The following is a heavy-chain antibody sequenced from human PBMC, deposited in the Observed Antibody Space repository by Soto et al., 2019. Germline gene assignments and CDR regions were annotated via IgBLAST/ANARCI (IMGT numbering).Heavy chain of an antibody. CDR3: ARDGHAEGWNFDL. CDR1: GYTFTGYY. Sequence: ASVKVSCKASGYTFTGYYMHWVRQAPGQGLEWMGWINPNSGGTNYAQKFQGWVTMTRYTSISTAYMELSRLRSDDTAVYYCARDGHAEGWNFDLWGRGTLVTVSS. J-gene: IGHJ2*01. V-gene: IGHV1-2*04. CDR2: INPNSGGT.